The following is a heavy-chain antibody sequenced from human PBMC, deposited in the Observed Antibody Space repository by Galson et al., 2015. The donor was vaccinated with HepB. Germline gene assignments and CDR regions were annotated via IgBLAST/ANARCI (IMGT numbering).Heavy chain of an antibody. V-gene: IGHV3-53*01. J-gene: IGHJ3*02. D-gene: IGHD1-20*01. CDR2: IYSGGST. CDR1: GFPVSSYY. CDR3: ARQAITGTDSFDI. Sequence: SLRLSCAASGFPVSSYYMSWVRQAPGKGLEWVSLIYSGGSTEYADSLKGRFTISRERSQNTLYLKMNSLRAEDTAVYYCARQAITGTDSFDIWGRGTVVTVSS.